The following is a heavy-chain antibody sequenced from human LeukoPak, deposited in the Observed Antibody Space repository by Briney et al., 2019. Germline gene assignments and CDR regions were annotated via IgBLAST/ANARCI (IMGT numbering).Heavy chain of an antibody. Sequence: GGSLRLSCAASGFTFSSYSMNWVRQAPGKGLEWVSSICSSSSYIYYADSLKGRFTISRDNAKNSLYLQMNSLRAEDTAVYYCAREFLGPIAVAGSRSAFDIWGQGTMVTVSS. J-gene: IGHJ3*02. D-gene: IGHD6-19*01. CDR2: ICSSSSYI. V-gene: IGHV3-21*01. CDR1: GFTFSSYS. CDR3: AREFLGPIAVAGSRSAFDI.